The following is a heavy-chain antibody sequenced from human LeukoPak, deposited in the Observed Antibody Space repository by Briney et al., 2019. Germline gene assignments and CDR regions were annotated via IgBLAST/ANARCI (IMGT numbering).Heavy chain of an antibody. Sequence: GGSLRLSCAASGFIFSSYGMHWVRQAPGKGLEWVAVIWYDGSNKYYADSVKGRFTISRDNSKNTLYLQMNSLRAEDTAVYYCARGKPYYYDSSGFQSLDYWGQGTLVTVSS. D-gene: IGHD3-22*01. V-gene: IGHV3-33*01. CDR1: GFIFSSYG. J-gene: IGHJ4*02. CDR3: ARGKPYYYDSSGFQSLDY. CDR2: IWYDGSNK.